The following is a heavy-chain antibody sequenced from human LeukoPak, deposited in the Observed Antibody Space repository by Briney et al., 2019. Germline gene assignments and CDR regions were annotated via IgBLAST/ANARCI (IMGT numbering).Heavy chain of an antibody. Sequence: GGTLRLSCAASGFTFSNYGMSWVRQAPGKGLEWVSGISFSGGITYYADSVKGRFTIPRDNSKNTLYLQMNSLRAEDTAVYYCAQGHSDYYYYYLDVWGKGTTVTVSS. V-gene: IGHV3-23*01. CDR1: GFTFSNYG. CDR2: ISFSGGIT. D-gene: IGHD4-11*01. J-gene: IGHJ6*03. CDR3: AQGHSDYYYYYLDV.